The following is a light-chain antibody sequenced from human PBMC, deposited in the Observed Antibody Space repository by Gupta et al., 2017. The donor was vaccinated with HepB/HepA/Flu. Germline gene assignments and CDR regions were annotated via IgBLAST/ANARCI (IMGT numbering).Light chain of an antibody. CDR2: DVR. V-gene: IGLV2-14*03. CDR1: SSNVGGYNY. Sequence: QSALTHPASVSASPGQSITISCTGTSSNVGGYNYFSWYQHHPGEAPKLMIYDVRNRPSGVSNRFSGSKSGNTASLTISGLQAEDEADYYCSSYTSSGTLDVVFGGGTKLTVL. CDR3: SSYTSSGTLDVV. J-gene: IGLJ2*01.